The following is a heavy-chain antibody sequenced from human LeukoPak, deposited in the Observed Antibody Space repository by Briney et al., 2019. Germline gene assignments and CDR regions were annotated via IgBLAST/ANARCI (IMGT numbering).Heavy chain of an antibody. CDR1: GFTFSSYS. D-gene: IGHD6-6*01. CDR3: ARVRRIAARPPNWFDP. V-gene: IGHV3-48*01. Sequence: GGSLRLSCAASGFTFSSYSMNWVRQAPGKGLEWVSYISSSSSTIYYADSVKGRFTISRDNAKNSLYLQMNSLRAEDTAVYYCARVRRIAARPPNWFDPWGQGTLVTVSS. J-gene: IGHJ5*02. CDR2: ISSSSSTI.